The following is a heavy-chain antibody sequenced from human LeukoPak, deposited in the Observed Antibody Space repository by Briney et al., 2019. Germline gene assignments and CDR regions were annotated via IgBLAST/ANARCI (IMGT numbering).Heavy chain of an antibody. J-gene: IGHJ6*02. CDR3: ARSPSGYCTNGVCRYYYGMDV. Sequence: GGSLRLSCAASGFTFSSYGMHWVRQAPGKGLEWVAVISYDGGNKYYADSVKGRFTISRDNAKNTVYLQMNSLRAEDTAVYYCARSPSGYCTNGVCRYYYGMDVWGQGTTVTVSS. V-gene: IGHV3-30*03. CDR1: GFTFSSYG. CDR2: ISYDGGNK. D-gene: IGHD2-8*01.